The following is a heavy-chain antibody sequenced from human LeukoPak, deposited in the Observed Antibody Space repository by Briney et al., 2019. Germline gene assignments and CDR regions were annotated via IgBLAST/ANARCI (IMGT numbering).Heavy chain of an antibody. CDR2: IIPILGIA. CDR1: GGTFSSYA. Sequence: ASVKVSCKASGGTFSSYAISWVRQAPGQGLEWMGRIIPILGIANYAQKFQGRVTITADKSTSTAYMELSSLRSEDTAVHYCARGFGTKPSPYDYWGQGTLVTVSS. V-gene: IGHV1-69*04. D-gene: IGHD1-7*01. CDR3: ARGFGTKPSPYDY. J-gene: IGHJ4*02.